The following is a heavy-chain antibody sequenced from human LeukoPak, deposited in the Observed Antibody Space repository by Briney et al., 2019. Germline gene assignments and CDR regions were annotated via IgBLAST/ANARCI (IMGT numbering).Heavy chain of an antibody. D-gene: IGHD3-22*01. V-gene: IGHV1-18*01. CDR2: ISAYNGNT. J-gene: IGHJ6*03. Sequence: ASVKVSCKASGYTFTSYGISWVRQAPGQGLEWMGWISAYNGNTNYAQKLQGRVTMTTDTSTGTAYMELRSLRSDDTAVYYCAREYGYYYYYYYYMDVWGKGTTVTVSS. CDR3: AREYGYYYYYYYYMDV. CDR1: GYTFTSYG.